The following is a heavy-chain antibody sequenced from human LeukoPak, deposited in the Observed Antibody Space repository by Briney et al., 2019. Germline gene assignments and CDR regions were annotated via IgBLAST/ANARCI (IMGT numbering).Heavy chain of an antibody. CDR2: ISSSGSTI. J-gene: IGHJ6*03. CDR3: ARIRFGESYAPKSYYYYYMDV. V-gene: IGHV3-11*04. D-gene: IGHD3-10*01. Sequence: GGSLRLSCAASGFTFSDYYMSWIRQAPGKGLEWVSYISSSGSTIYYADSVKGRFTISRDNAKNSLYLQMNRLRVEDTAVYYCARIRFGESYAPKSYYYYYMDVWGIGTTVTISS. CDR1: GFTFSDYY.